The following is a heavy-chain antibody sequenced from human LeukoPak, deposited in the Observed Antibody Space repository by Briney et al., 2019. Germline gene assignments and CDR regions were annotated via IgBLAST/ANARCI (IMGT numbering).Heavy chain of an antibody. J-gene: IGHJ4*02. Sequence: GASVKVSCKASGYTFTGYYMHWVRQAPGQGLEWMGWINPNSGGTNYAQKFQGRVTMTRDTSISTAYMELSRLRSDNTTVYYCARDPRYSGLGWVYWGQGTLVTVSS. D-gene: IGHD1-26*01. CDR1: GYTFTGYY. CDR3: ARDPRYSGLGWVY. CDR2: INPNSGGT. V-gene: IGHV1-2*02.